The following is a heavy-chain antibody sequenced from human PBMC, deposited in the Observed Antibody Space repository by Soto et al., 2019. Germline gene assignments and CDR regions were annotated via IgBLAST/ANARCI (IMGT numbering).Heavy chain of an antibody. CDR1: GGSISSYY. V-gene: IGHV4-59*08. Sequence: SETLSLTCTVSGGSISSYYWSWIRQPPGKGLEWIGYIYYSGSTNYNPSLKSRVTISVDTSKNQFSLKLSSVTAADTAVYYCARAIVDNVWYYYYMDVWGKGTTVTVSS. J-gene: IGHJ6*03. D-gene: IGHD5-12*01. CDR3: ARAIVDNVWYYYYMDV. CDR2: IYYSGST.